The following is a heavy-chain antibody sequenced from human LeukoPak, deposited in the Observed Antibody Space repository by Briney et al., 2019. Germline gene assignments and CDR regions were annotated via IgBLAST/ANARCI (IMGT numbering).Heavy chain of an antibody. V-gene: IGHV1-69*05. CDR1: GGTFSGYA. Sequence: TVKVSCKASGGTFSGYAISWVRQAPGPGLEWMGGIIPNFGTANYAQKFQGRVTITTDESTSTAYMELSSLRSEDTAVYYCARGARYYYYYYMDVWGKGTTVTVSS. CDR3: ARGARYYYYYYMDV. D-gene: IGHD1-26*01. J-gene: IGHJ6*03. CDR2: IIPNFGTA.